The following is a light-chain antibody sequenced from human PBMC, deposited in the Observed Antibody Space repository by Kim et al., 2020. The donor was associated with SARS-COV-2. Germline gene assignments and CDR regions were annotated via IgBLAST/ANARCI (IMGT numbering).Light chain of an antibody. Sequence: SGSAGQWITIACPGPSSDSVAWYQHYPGTAPKLIIYDVSRRPSGVSSRFSASKSGNTASLTISGLQAEDEADYHCSSYTTSNTFVMFGGGTQLTVL. V-gene: IGLV2-14*03. CDR1: SSDS. CDR3: SSYTTSNTFVM. J-gene: IGLJ3*02. CDR2: DVS.